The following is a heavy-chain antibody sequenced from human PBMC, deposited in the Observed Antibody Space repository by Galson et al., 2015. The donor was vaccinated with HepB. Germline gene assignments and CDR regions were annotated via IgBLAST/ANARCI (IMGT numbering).Heavy chain of an antibody. CDR1: GFTVSSHY. J-gene: IGHJ4*02. Sequence: PLRLSCAASGFTVSSHYMSWVRQAPGEGLEWVSVIYSGGSPYYADPVKGRFTISRDNSKNPLYLQRNSLRAEDTAVYYCARVNYGDYLDYWGQGTLVTVSS. V-gene: IGHV3-53*01. D-gene: IGHD4-17*01. CDR3: ARVNYGDYLDY. CDR2: IYSGGSP.